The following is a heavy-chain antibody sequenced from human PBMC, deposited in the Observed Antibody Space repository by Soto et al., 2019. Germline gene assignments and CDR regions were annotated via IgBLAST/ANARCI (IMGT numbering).Heavy chain of an antibody. Sequence: QVQLVQSEAEVKKPGSSVKVSSKASGGTFSSYAISWVRQAPGQGLEWMGGIIPISGTANYAQKFQGRVTITADESTSTAYMELSSLRSEDTAVYYCARSQGSSTSLEIYYYYYYGMDVWGQGTTVTVSS. V-gene: IGHV1-69*01. D-gene: IGHD2-2*01. CDR2: IIPISGTA. J-gene: IGHJ6*02. CDR3: ARSQGSSTSLEIYYYYYYGMDV. CDR1: GGTFSSYA.